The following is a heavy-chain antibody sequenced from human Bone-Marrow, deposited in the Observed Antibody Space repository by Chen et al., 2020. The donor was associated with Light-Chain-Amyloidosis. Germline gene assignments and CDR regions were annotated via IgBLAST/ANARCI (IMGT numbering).Heavy chain of an antibody. J-gene: IGHJ4*02. Sequence: QVQLVQSGAEVKRPGASVKVPCEVSGDSLTDLAIHWVRQAPGKGLEWVGGFDPEDAEMMYGQKFQGRVRMIDYTSTETAYMELTSLTSEDTAIYYCATDVDVGDYYETGFNSWGQGTLVTVSS. V-gene: IGHV1-24*01. CDR3: ATDVDVGDYYETGFNS. CDR1: GDSLTDLA. CDR2: FDPEDAEM. D-gene: IGHD3-22*01.